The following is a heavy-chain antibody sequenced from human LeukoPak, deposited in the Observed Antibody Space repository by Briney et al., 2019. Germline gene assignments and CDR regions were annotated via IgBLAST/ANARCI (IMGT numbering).Heavy chain of an antibody. CDR1: GHTFTDYY. D-gene: IGHD6-6*01. V-gene: IGHV1-2*02. J-gene: IGHJ4*02. CDR2: INPNSGGT. Sequence: GASVKVSCKASGHTFTDYYMHWVRQAPGQGFEWMGWINPNSGGTNYAQKFQGRVTKTRDTSISTAYMELTSLRSDDTAVYYCTRGLSIATRPAYYFDYWGQGTLVTVSS. CDR3: TRGLSIATRPAYYFDY.